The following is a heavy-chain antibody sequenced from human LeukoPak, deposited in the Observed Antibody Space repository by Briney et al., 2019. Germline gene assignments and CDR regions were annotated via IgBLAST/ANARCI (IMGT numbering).Heavy chain of an antibody. CDR2: MNPDSGNT. J-gene: IGHJ4*02. CDR1: GYTFTCCD. V-gene: IGHV1-8*01. D-gene: IGHD3-3*01. Sequence: GASVKVSCKASGYTFTCCDINWVRQAPGQGLEWMGLMNPDSGNTGYAQKFQVRVSMTRDTSISTAYMELSSLRYEDTAVYYCVRNSDYWSGYFPFWGQGTLVTVSS. CDR3: VRNSDYWSGYFPF.